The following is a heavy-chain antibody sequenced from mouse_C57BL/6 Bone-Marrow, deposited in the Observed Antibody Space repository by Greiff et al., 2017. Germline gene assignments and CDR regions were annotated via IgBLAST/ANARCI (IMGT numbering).Heavy chain of an antibody. CDR2: LYIGNGYP. CDR3: ATAWGYYYGSSYSWFAY. V-gene: IGHV1-58*01. J-gene: IGHJ3*01. D-gene: IGHD1-1*01. CDR1: GYTFTSYG. Sequence: LVRPGSSVTMSCKTSGYTFTSYGINWVQQRPGQGLEWIGYLYIGNGYPEYHEKFQGKATLTSDTSSSTAYRQLSSLTSEDSAIYFCATAWGYYYGSSYSWFAYWGQGTLVTVSA.